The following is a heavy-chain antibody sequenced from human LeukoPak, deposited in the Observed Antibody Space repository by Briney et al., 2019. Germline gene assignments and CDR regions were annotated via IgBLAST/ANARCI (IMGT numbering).Heavy chain of an antibody. J-gene: IGHJ5*02. V-gene: IGHV1-3*01. CDR3: ALGSGSYGWWFDP. CDR2: INAGNGNT. D-gene: IGHD3-10*01. Sequence: ASVKVSCKASGYTFTSYAMHWVRQAPGQRLEWMGWINAGNGNTKYSQKFQGRVTITRDTSASTAYMELSSLRSEDTAVYYCALGSGSYGWWFDPWGQGTLVTVPS. CDR1: GYTFTSYA.